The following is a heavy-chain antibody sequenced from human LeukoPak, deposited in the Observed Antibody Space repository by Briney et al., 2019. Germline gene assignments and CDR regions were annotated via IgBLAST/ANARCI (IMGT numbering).Heavy chain of an antibody. D-gene: IGHD3-16*01. Sequence: PSETLSLTCTVSGGSISISSYYWGWVRQSPGEGLEWIGSITYSGNTYYNPSLKSRVTISLDMSKNQFSLRLTSVTAADTAMYYCARHGLYQDYGYWGQGTLVTVSS. CDR3: ARHGLYQDYGY. CDR2: ITYSGNT. V-gene: IGHV4-39*01. J-gene: IGHJ4*02. CDR1: GGSISISSYY.